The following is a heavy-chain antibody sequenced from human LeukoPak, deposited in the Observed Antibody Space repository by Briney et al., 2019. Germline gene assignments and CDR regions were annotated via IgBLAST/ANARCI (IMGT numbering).Heavy chain of an antibody. D-gene: IGHD2-2*01. CDR2: IWYDGSNK. V-gene: IGHV3-33*06. J-gene: IGHJ6*03. CDR1: GFTFITYG. Sequence: PGGSLRLSCAASGFTFITYGMHWVREAPGKGLEWVAVIWYDGSNKYYADSVKGRFTISRDNSKNTLFLQMNTLRAEDTAVYSCAKADRTKSYYYYCMDLWGRGTTVTVSS. CDR3: AKADRTKSYYYYCMDL.